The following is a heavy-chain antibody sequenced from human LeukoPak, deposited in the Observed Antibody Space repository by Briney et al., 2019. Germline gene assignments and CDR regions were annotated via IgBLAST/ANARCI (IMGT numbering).Heavy chain of an antibody. D-gene: IGHD2-2*01. V-gene: IGHV3-23*01. CDR2: IISSGGST. CDR3: AKGTLDIVVVPAAPKVYYFDY. Sequence: PGGSLRLSCAASGFTFSSYAMSWVRQAPGKGLEWVSAIISSGGSTYYADSVKGRFTISRDNSKNTLYLQMNSLRAEDTAVYYCAKGTLDIVVVPAAPKVYYFDYWGQGTLVTVSS. CDR1: GFTFSSYA. J-gene: IGHJ4*02.